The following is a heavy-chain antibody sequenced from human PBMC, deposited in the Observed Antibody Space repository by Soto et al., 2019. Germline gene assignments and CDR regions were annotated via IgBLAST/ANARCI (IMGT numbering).Heavy chain of an antibody. D-gene: IGHD3-9*01. V-gene: IGHV1-3*01. CDR3: ARGTLRYFDWLSPLNNWFDP. J-gene: IGHJ5*02. CDR2: INAGNGNT. Sequence: ASLKVSCNASGYTFTSYAMHCVRQAPRQRLEGMGWINAGNGNTKYSQKFQGRVTITRDTSASTAYMELSSLRSEDTAVYYCARGTLRYFDWLSPLNNWFDPWGQGTLVTVSS. CDR1: GYTFTSYA.